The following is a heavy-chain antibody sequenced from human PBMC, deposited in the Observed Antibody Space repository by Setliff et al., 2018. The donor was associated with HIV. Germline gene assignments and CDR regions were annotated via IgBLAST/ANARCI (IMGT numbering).Heavy chain of an antibody. CDR3: ARKGAAVFTTKLYIDY. V-gene: IGHV4-38-2*02. J-gene: IGHJ4*02. CDR2: IHRSGTT. Sequence: SETLSLTCTVSGYPIRSGYYWGWVRQPPGKGLEWIGSIHRSGTTYYNPSLKSRVTVSLDSSKNQFSLKMTSVTAADTAVYYCARKGAAVFTTKLYIDYWGQGALVTVSS. CDR1: GYPIRSGYY. D-gene: IGHD3-22*01.